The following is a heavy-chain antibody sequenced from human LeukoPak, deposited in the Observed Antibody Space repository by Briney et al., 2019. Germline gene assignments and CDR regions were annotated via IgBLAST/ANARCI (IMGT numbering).Heavy chain of an antibody. CDR3: ARGSTYYDSSGQVPFDY. V-gene: IGHV3-7*03. J-gene: IGHJ4*02. CDR1: GFTFSSYA. D-gene: IGHD3-22*01. Sequence: GGSLRLSCAASGFTFSSYAMSWVRQAPGKGLEWVANIKQDGSQIYYVDSVKGRFTISRDNAKNSLFLQMNSLRAEDTAVYYCARGSTYYDSSGQVPFDYWGQGTLVTVSS. CDR2: IKQDGSQI.